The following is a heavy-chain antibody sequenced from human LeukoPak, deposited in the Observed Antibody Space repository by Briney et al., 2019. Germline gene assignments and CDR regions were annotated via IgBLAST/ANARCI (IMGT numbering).Heavy chain of an antibody. Sequence: ASVKVSCKASGYTFTSYAMHWVRQAPGQRLERMGWINAGNGNTKYSQKFQGRVTITRDTSASTAYMELSSLRSEDTAVYYCAREIWFGESAFDYWGQGTLVTVSS. D-gene: IGHD3-10*01. CDR2: INAGNGNT. CDR1: GYTFTSYA. V-gene: IGHV1-3*01. CDR3: AREIWFGESAFDY. J-gene: IGHJ4*02.